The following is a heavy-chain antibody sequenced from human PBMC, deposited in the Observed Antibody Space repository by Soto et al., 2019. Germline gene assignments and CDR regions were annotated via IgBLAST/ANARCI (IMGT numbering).Heavy chain of an antibody. J-gene: IGHJ6*02. CDR2: INPSGGST. CDR1: GYTFTSYS. D-gene: IGHD2-2*02. CDR3: ARARQPLPRFCSSGSCYRGYYYYGMDV. Sequence: QVQLVQSGAEVKKPGASVKVSCKASGYTFTSYSMHWVRQAPGQGLEWMGLINPSGGSTDYAQKFQGRVTTTKDTSTSTVYMELSSLRSEDTAVYYCARARQPLPRFCSSGSCYRGYYYYGMDVWGQGTTVTVSS. V-gene: IGHV1-46*01.